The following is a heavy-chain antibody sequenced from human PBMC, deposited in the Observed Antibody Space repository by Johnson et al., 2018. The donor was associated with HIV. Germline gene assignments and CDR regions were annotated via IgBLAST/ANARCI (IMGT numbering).Heavy chain of an antibody. CDR3: TTDVPGGPYYNAFDI. D-gene: IGHD1-26*01. J-gene: IGHJ3*02. V-gene: IGHV3-15*01. CDR1: GFTFSNVW. Sequence: EVQLVESGGGLVKPGGSLRLSCAASGFTFSNVWMTWVRQAPGKGLEWVGRIKRKIEGETTDYAAPVKGRFTISRDDSKNTLYLQMNSLKTEDTALYYCTTDVPGGPYYNAFDIWGQGTMVTVSS. CDR2: IKRKIEGETT.